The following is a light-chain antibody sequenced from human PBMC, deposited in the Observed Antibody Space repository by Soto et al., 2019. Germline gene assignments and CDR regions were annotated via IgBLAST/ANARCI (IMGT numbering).Light chain of an antibody. CDR3: AAWDDRLNGPV. Sequence: QSVLTQPPSVSEAPRQRVTISCSGSSSNIGNNAVNWYQQLPGKAPKLLIYYDDLLPSGVSDRFSGSKAGTSASLAISGRQSEDEADDYCAAWDDRLNGPVFGGGTKVTLL. V-gene: IGLV1-36*01. J-gene: IGLJ2*01. CDR1: SSNIGNNA. CDR2: YDD.